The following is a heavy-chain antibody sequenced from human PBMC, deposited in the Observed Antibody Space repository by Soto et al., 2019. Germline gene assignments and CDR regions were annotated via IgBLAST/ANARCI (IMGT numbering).Heavy chain of an antibody. CDR1: GFTFSSYA. Sequence: GGSLRLSCAASGFTFSSYAMHWVRQAPGKGLEYVSAISSNGGSTYYANSVKGRFTISRDNSKNTLYLQMGSLRAEDMAVYYCARAYCSSTSCLFDYWGQGTLVTVSS. D-gene: IGHD2-2*01. V-gene: IGHV3-64*01. CDR2: ISSNGGST. J-gene: IGHJ4*02. CDR3: ARAYCSSTSCLFDY.